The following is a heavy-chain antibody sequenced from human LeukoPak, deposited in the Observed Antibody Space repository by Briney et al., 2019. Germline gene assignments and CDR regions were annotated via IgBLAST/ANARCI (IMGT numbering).Heavy chain of an antibody. CDR1: GYTLTELS. V-gene: IGHV1-24*01. D-gene: IGHD3-3*01. Sequence: ASVKVSCKVSGYTLTELSMHWVRQAPGKGLELMGGFDPEDGETIYAQKFQGRVTMTEDASTDTAYMELSSMRSEDTAVYYCATSTIFGVAPPYYYYGMDVWGQGTTVTVSS. CDR2: FDPEDGET. CDR3: ATSTIFGVAPPYYYYGMDV. J-gene: IGHJ6*02.